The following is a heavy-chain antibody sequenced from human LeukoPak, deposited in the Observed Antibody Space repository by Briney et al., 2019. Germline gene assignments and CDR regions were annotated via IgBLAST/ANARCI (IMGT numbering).Heavy chain of an antibody. D-gene: IGHD2-2*01. CDR2: ISAYNGNT. Sequence: GASVKVSCKASGYTFTSYGISWVRQAPGQGLEWMGWISAYNGNTNYAQKLQGRVTMTTDTSTSTAYMELRSLRSDDTAVYYCARVSSDIVVVPAAGRPLDFDYWGQGTLVTVSS. CDR3: ARVSSDIVVVPAAGRPLDFDY. CDR1: GYTFTSYG. J-gene: IGHJ4*02. V-gene: IGHV1-18*01.